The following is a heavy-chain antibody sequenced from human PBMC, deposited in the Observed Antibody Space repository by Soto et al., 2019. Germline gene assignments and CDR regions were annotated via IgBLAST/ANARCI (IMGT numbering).Heavy chain of an antibody. CDR1: GYTFTSYV. CDR2: INAGNGNT. CDR3: ARELQGLYYFDY. D-gene: IGHD4-4*01. J-gene: IGHJ4*02. V-gene: IGHV1-3*01. Sequence: ASVKVSCKASGYTFTSYVISWVLQAPGEGLEWMGWINAGNGNTKYSQKFQGRVTITRDTSASTAYMELSSLRSEDTAVYYCARELQGLYYFDYWGLGTLVTVSS.